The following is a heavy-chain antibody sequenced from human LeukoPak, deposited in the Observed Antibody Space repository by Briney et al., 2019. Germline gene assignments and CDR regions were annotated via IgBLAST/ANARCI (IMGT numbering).Heavy chain of an antibody. D-gene: IGHD5-12*01. CDR1: GFTFSDYY. CDR3: ARDVAKGNWFDP. J-gene: IGHJ5*02. V-gene: IGHV3-11*01. Sequence: GSLRLSCAASGFTFSDYYMSWIRQAPGKGLEGVSYISSSGSTIYYADSVKGRFTISRDNAKNSLYLQMNSLRAEDTAVYYCARDVAKGNWFDPWGQGTLVTVSS. CDR2: ISSSGSTI.